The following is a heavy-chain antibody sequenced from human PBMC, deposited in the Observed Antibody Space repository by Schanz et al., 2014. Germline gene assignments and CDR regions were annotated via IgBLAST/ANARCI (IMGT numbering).Heavy chain of an antibody. CDR2: IYGGGIT. V-gene: IGHV3-66*01. CDR1: GFTVSSNY. CDR3: ARVASRVGATRGDFDY. Sequence: EVQLVESGGGLVQPGGSLRLSCAASGFTVSSNYMSWVRQAPGKGLEWVSVIYGGGITYYADSVKGRFTISRDSSRNTLYLQMNSLRAEDTAVYYCARVASRVGATRGDFDYWGQGTLVTVSS. D-gene: IGHD1-26*01. J-gene: IGHJ4*02.